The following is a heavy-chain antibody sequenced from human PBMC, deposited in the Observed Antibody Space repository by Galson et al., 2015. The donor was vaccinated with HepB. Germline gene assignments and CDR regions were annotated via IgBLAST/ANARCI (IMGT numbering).Heavy chain of an antibody. Sequence: SLRLSCAASGFTFDDYAMHWVRQAPGKGLEWVSGISWNSGSIGYADSVKGRFTISRDNAKNSLYLQMNSLRAEDTALYYCAKIDAFDIWGQGTMVTVSS. J-gene: IGHJ3*02. CDR2: ISWNSGSI. V-gene: IGHV3-9*01. CDR3: AKIDAFDI. CDR1: GFTFDDYA.